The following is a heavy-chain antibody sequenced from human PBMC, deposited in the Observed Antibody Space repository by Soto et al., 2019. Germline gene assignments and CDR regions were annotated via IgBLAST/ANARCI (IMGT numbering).Heavy chain of an antibody. V-gene: IGHV3-23*01. D-gene: IGHD1-7*01. CDR2: SSATGAGT. CDR3: AKDRRAGGNYGFYSDF. J-gene: IGHJ4*02. Sequence: EVQLLESGGGLVQPGGSLRLSCAASGFTFSSYGMTWVRQAPGKGLEWVSVSSATGAGTYYADSVKGRFTISRDNSKNTLYLQMTSLTADDTAVYYCAKDRRAGGNYGFYSDFWGQGALVIVP. CDR1: GFTFSSYG.